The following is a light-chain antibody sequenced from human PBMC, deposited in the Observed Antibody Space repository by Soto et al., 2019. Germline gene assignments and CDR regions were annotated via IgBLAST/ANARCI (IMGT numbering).Light chain of an antibody. CDR2: AAS. CDR3: QRCNGAPDT. CDR1: QDISIY. Sequence: DIQMTQSPASLSASVGDRVTITCRASQDISIYLSWFQQKQGKVPKLLIYAASTLQSGVPSRFRGSKSGTYFTLTISSLQPEDAATYCCQRCNGAPDTFGGGTKVEIE. J-gene: IGKJ4*01. V-gene: IGKV1-27*01.